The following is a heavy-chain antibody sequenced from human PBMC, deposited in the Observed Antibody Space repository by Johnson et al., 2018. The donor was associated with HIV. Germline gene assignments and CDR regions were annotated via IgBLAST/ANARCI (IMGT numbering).Heavy chain of an antibody. D-gene: IGHD3-16*01. J-gene: IGHJ3*02. CDR1: GFRFDDYG. CDR3: ARQGGWAFDI. Sequence: MLLVESGGGVVRPGGSLRLSCTVAGFRFDDYGMSWVRQAPGQGLEWVSTINWNGDSTGYVESWKGRFTISRDNAKNSLYLQMNSLRAEDTALYYCARQGGWAFDIWGQGTMVIVSS. V-gene: IGHV3-20*04. CDR2: INWNGDST.